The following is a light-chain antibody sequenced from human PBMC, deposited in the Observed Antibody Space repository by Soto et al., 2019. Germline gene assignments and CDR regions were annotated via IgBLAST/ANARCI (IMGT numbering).Light chain of an antibody. V-gene: IGKV3D-20*02. Sequence: DIMLTQSPGTLSLSPGERATLSCRASQSVSSRRLACYQQKPGQAPRFLFYGASTRPTGIPDRFSGSGSGTDLTLTISSLETEDFAVYYCQQRSNWPPITFGQGTRLEIK. CDR2: GAS. CDR1: QSVSSRR. CDR3: QQRSNWPPIT. J-gene: IGKJ5*01.